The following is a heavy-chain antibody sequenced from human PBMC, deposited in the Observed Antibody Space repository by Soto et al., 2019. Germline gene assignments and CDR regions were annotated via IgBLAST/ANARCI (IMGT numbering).Heavy chain of an antibody. J-gene: IGHJ4*02. V-gene: IGHV1-18*01. D-gene: IGHD1-26*01. CDR3: ARATNSGTYFYY. CDR2: ISTYNGNT. CDR1: GYTFTSIG. Sequence: QVQLVQSGDEVKKPGASVKVSCKASGYTFTSIGITWVRQAPGQGLEWMGWISTYNGNTKYAQNPQGRVTMTTDTSTNTAYMELRSLRSDDTAVYYCARATNSGTYFYYWGQGTLVTVSS.